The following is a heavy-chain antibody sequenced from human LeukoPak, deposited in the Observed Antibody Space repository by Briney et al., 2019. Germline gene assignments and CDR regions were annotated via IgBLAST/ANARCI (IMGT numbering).Heavy chain of an antibody. CDR2: IIPIFGTA. D-gene: IGHD1-26*01. V-gene: IGHV1-69*05. J-gene: IGHJ4*02. CDR3: ARVFARGGEISGSYYYY. CDR1: GGTFSSYA. Sequence: GASVKVSCKASGGTFSSYAINWVRQAPGQGLEWMGGIIPIFGTANYAQKFQGRVTITTDEFTSIAYMEMSSLRPEDTAVYYCARVFARGGEISGSYYYYWGQGTLVTVSS.